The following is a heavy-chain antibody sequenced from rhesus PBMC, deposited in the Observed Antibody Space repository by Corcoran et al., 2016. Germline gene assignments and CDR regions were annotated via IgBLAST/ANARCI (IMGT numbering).Heavy chain of an antibody. CDR3: TRFDY. J-gene: IGHJ4*01. Sequence: EVQLVESGGGLVQPGVSLRLSCAASGFTFNTYGLHWVRQCPGKGLDWVAVISSDGTRKSCADSVKDRFTISRDNTKNVLYLQMNNLKLDDTALYYCTRFDYWGRGVRVTVSS. CDR2: ISSDGTRK. CDR1: GFTFNTYG. V-gene: IGHV3-54*02.